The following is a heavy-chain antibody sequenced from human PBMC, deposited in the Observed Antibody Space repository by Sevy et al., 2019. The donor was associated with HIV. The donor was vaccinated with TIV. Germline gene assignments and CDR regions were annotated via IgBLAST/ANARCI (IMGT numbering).Heavy chain of an antibody. CDR3: AKRPYYYYNSDGHLVSSTDEADY. D-gene: IGHD3-22*01. V-gene: IGHV3-23*01. CDR2: ISGGGDGT. J-gene: IGHJ4*02. CDR1: GFTFNIYA. Sequence: GGSLRLSCAASGFTFNIYAMSWVRQVPGKGLEWLSAISGGGDGTYYADSVKGRFTISGDNSRNTLYLQMNSLRAEDTAVYYCAKRPYYYYNSDGHLVSSTDEADYWGQGTLVTVSS.